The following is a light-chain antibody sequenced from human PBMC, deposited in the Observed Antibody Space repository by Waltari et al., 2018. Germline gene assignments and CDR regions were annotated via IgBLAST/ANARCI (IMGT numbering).Light chain of an antibody. J-gene: IGKJ1*01. CDR2: WES. CDR3: HQYYPTPWT. V-gene: IGKV4-1*01. CDR1: QSVLYRSNTKYY. Sequence: DIVVTQSPDSLTLSVGERATIKCKSSQSVLYRSNTKYYLSWYQHTSGQSPSFIIYWESAREAGVPDRFRGSGSGTAFTLPIHGLQPEDAAVYFCHQYYPTPWTFGQGTKLEIK.